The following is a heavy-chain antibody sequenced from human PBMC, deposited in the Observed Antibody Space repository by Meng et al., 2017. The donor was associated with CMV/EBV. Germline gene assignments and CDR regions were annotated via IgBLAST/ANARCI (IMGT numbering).Heavy chain of an antibody. CDR1: GGSFSGYY. CDR3: ARGFRDTIFGVVIMYGMDV. Sequence: GSLRLSCAVYGGSFSGYYWSWIRQPPGKGLEWIGEINPSGSTNYNPSLKSRVTISVDTSKNQFSLKLSSVTAADTAVYYCARGFRDTIFGVVIMYGMDVWGQGTTVTVSS. D-gene: IGHD3-3*01. CDR2: INPSGST. J-gene: IGHJ6*02. V-gene: IGHV4-34*01.